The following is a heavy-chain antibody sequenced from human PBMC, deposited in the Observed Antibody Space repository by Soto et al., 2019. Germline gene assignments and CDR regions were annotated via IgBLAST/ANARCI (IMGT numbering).Heavy chain of an antibody. J-gene: IGHJ6*02. CDR2: ISYDGSNK. CDR1: GFTFSSYA. Sequence: PGGSLRLSCAASGFTFSSYAMHWVRQAPGKGLEWVAVISYDGSNKYYADSVKGRFTISRDNSKNTLYLQMSSLRAEDTAVYYCARDIALQHYYYYGMDVWGQGTTVTVSS. V-gene: IGHV3-30-3*01. D-gene: IGHD6-13*01. CDR3: ARDIALQHYYYYGMDV.